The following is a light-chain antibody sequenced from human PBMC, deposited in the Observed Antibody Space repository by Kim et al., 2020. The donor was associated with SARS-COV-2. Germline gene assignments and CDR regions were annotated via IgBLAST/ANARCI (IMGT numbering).Light chain of an antibody. CDR3: QQYSASPIT. V-gene: IGKV3-20*01. CDR1: HSFSSSY. J-gene: IGKJ5*01. CDR2: GAS. Sequence: SPGERATLSCMASHSFSSSYLAWYQQKPGQATRLLIYGASTRATDIPYRFSGSGSGTDFTLTISSLEPEDFAVYLCQQYSASPITFGQGTRLEIK.